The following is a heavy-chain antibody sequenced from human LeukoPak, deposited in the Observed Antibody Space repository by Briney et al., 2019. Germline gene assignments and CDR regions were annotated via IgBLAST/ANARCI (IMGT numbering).Heavy chain of an antibody. CDR1: GFTLSSYW. Sequence: GGSLRLSCAASGFTLSSYWLTWVRQAPGKGLEWVANIKQDGSEKFYVDSVKGRFTISRDSAKNSLYLQMNSLRAEDTAVYYCARADYYGSGSPDYWGQGTLVTVSS. CDR3: ARADYYGSGSPDY. D-gene: IGHD3-10*01. J-gene: IGHJ4*02. V-gene: IGHV3-7*04. CDR2: IKQDGSEK.